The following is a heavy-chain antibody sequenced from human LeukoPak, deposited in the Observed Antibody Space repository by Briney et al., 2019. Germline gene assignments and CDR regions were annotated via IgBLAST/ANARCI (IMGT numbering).Heavy chain of an antibody. CDR3: ARAAYNSSPDY. CDR2: ISPTISSSI. CDR1: GFTFSSYS. J-gene: IGHJ4*02. D-gene: IGHD6-13*01. V-gene: IGHV3-48*02. Sequence: PGGSLRLSRAASGFTFSSYSMNWVRQAPGKGLEWVSYISPTISSSIYYADSVKGRFTISRDNAKNSLFLQMNSLRDEDTAVYYCARAAYNSSPDYWGQGTLVTVSS.